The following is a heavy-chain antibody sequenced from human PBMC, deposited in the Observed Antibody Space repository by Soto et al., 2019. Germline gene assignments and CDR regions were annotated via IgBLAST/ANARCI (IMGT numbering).Heavy chain of an antibody. CDR1: GFSFNDNW. D-gene: IGHD3-22*01. CDR3: AHEEYYDSDAFDI. CDR2: LKSDGRDT. J-gene: IGHJ3*02. V-gene: IGHV3-74*01. Sequence: PVGSLRLSCAASGFSFNDNWMHWVRQVPGKGLMWVSRLKSDGRDTIYADSVKGRFTVSRDSAKNTLYLQMNSLRVEDTATYYCAHEEYYDSDAFDIWGQGTMVTVSS.